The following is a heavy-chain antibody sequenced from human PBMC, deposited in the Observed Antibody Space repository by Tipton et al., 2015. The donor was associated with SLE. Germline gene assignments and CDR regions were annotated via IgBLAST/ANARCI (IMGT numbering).Heavy chain of an antibody. V-gene: IGHV7-4-1*02. D-gene: IGHD2-21*01. CDR1: GYTFTSYA. CDR2: INTNSGNP. J-gene: IGHJ4*02. CDR3: ARIFPAWGLDY. Sequence: QLVQSGAELKMPGASVKVSCKASGYTFTSYAMNWVRQAPGQGLEWMGWINTNSGNPTYAQAFTGRFVFSLDTSVSTAYLQISSLAAEDTAVYYCARIFPAWGLDYWGQGTLVTVSS.